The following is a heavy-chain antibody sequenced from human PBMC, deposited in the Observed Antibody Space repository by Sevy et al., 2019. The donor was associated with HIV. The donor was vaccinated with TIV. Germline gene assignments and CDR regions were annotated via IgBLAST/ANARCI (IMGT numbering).Heavy chain of an antibody. D-gene: IGHD3-9*01. CDR3: ARGLPTYYDILGI. CDR1: GGSFSGYY. CDR2: INHSGST. Sequence: SETLSLTCAVYGGSFSGYYWSWIRQPPGKGLEWIGEINHSGSTNYNPSLKSRVTISVDPSKNQFSLKLSSVTAADTAVYYCARGLPTYYDILGIWGQGTLVTVSS. J-gene: IGHJ4*02. V-gene: IGHV4-34*01.